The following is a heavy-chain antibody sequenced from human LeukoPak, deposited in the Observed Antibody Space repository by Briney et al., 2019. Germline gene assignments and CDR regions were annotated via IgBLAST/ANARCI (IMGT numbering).Heavy chain of an antibody. D-gene: IGHD3-10*01. J-gene: IGHJ5*02. Sequence: SETLSLTCAVSGGSISSSNWWSWVRQPPGKGLEWIGEIYHSGSTNYNPSLKSRVTMSVDKSKNQFSLKLSSVTAADTAVYYCARVGAPNYYGSGSYYQNWFDPWGQGTLVTVSS. CDR2: IYHSGST. CDR1: GGSISSSNW. CDR3: ARVGAPNYYGSGSYYQNWFDP. V-gene: IGHV4-4*02.